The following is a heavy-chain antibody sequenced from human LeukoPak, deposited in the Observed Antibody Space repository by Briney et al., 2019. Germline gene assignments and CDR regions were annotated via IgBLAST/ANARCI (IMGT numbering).Heavy chain of an antibody. CDR2: ISGSGGSA. V-gene: IGHV3-23*01. J-gene: IGHJ4*02. Sequence: GGSLRLSCAASGFTFSSYAMSWVRQAPGKGLEWVSAISGSGGSAYYADSVKGRFTISRDNSKNTLYLQMNSLRAEDTAVYYCATVAAWELLGGDYYFDYWGQGTLVTVSS. CDR1: GFTFSSYA. CDR3: ATVAAWELLGGDYYFDY. D-gene: IGHD1-26*01.